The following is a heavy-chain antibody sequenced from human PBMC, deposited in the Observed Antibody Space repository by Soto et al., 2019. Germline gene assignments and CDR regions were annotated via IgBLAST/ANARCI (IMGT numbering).Heavy chain of an antibody. Sequence: SETLSLTCTVSGGSISSGDYYWSWIRQPPGKGLEWIGYIYYSGSTYYNPSLKSRVTISVDTSKNQFSLKLSSVTAADTAVYYCARGGIKNYYYGMDVWGQGTTVTVSS. J-gene: IGHJ6*02. D-gene: IGHD3-16*01. V-gene: IGHV4-30-4*01. CDR3: ARGGIKNYYYGMDV. CDR2: IYYSGST. CDR1: GGSISSGDYY.